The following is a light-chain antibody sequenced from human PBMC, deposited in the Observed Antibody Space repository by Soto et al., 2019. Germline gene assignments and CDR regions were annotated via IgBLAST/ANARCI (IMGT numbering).Light chain of an antibody. J-gene: IGLJ1*01. V-gene: IGLV2-8*01. Sequence: QSALTQPPSASGSPGQSVTISCTGSSSDVGGYNYVSWYQQHAGKAPKLMIYEVSKRPSGVPDRFSGSTSGNTASLTVSGLQAEDEADYYCRSYAGSTLHVSGTGTKLPVL. CDR1: SSDVGGYNY. CDR3: RSYAGSTLHV. CDR2: EVS.